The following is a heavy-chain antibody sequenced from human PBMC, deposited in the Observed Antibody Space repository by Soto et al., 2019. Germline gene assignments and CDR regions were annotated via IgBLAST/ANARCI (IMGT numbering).Heavy chain of an antibody. CDR2: ISYNGIT. CDR1: GGPLNAYY. D-gene: IGHD6-25*01. Sequence: SETLSLTCSVSGGPLNAYYWTWIRQPPGKRLEWLGHISYNGITNYNPSLKSRVTMSVDTSKNQISLKLSSVTVADTAIYYCASDSSGSYETFAYWGQGTLVTVSS. J-gene: IGHJ4*02. CDR3: ASDSSGSYETFAY. V-gene: IGHV4-59*12.